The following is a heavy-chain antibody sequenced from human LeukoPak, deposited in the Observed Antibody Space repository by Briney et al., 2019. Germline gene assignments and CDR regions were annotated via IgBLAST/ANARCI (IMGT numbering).Heavy chain of an antibody. Sequence: GGSLRLSCAASGFTFSGYWMSWVRQAPGKGLEWVANINRDGSDTQYVDSVKGRFTISRDNAKNSLYLQMNSLRAEDTAVYYFAWSVSGMDVWGQGTTVTVSS. D-gene: IGHD3-3*01. CDR3: AWSVSGMDV. J-gene: IGHJ6*02. V-gene: IGHV3-7*01. CDR1: GFTFSGYW. CDR2: INRDGSDT.